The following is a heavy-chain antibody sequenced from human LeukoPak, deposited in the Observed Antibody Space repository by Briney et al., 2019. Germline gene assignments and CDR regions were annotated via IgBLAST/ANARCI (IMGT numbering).Heavy chain of an antibody. CDR1: GFTFSSYS. D-gene: IGHD3-10*01. J-gene: IGHJ3*02. CDR3: AKGVLWFGTEDAFDI. V-gene: IGHV3-21*01. Sequence: TGGSLRLSCAASGFTFSSYSMNWVRQAPGKGLEWVSSISSSSSYIYYADSVKGRFTISRDNAKNSLYLQMNSLRDEDTAVYYCAKGVLWFGTEDAFDIWGQGTMVTVSS. CDR2: ISSSSSYI.